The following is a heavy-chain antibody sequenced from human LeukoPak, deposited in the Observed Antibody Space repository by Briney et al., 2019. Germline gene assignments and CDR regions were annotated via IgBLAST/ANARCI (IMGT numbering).Heavy chain of an antibody. J-gene: IGHJ5*02. V-gene: IGHV4-4*07. CDR3: ARDLLSSGWYNWFDP. D-gene: IGHD6-19*01. CDR2: IYTSGST. Sequence: SETLSLTCTVSGGSISSYYWSWIRQPAGKGLEWIGRIYTSGSTNYNPSLKSRVTMSVDTSKNQFSLKLSPVTAADTAVYYCARDLLSSGWYNWFDPWGQGTLVTVSS. CDR1: GGSISSYY.